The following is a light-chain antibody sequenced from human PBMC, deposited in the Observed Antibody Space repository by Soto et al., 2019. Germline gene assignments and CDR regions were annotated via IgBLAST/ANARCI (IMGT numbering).Light chain of an antibody. V-gene: IGKV3-15*01. CDR2: GAS. J-gene: IGKJ4*01. CDR1: PSVSGN. CDR3: QQYNNWPPLT. Sequence: EIVMTQSPATLSVSPGERATLSCRASPSVSGNLAWYQQKPGQAPRLLIYGASTRATGVPARFSGSGSGTEFTLTISSLQSEDFAVYYCQQYNNWPPLTFGGGNKVEIK.